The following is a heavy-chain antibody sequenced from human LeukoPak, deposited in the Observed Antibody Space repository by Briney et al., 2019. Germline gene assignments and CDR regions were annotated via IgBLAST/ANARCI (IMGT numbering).Heavy chain of an antibody. V-gene: IGHV3-23*01. Sequence: PGGSLRLSCAASGFTFSTYAMSWVRQAPGKGLEWVSVIRGSDGVTYNADSVKGRFTISRDNSRNTVYLQMNNLRGEDMAVYYCAKLTGGDGYNDAFDIWGQGTMVTVSS. CDR1: GFTFSTYA. CDR3: AKLTGGDGYNDAFDI. D-gene: IGHD5-24*01. J-gene: IGHJ3*02. CDR2: IRGSDGVT.